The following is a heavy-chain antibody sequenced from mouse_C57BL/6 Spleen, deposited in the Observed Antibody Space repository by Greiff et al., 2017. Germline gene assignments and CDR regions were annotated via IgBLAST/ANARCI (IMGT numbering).Heavy chain of an antibody. D-gene: IGHD1-1*01. CDR1: GFNIKDDY. CDR3: TDITTVGEGYAMDD. V-gene: IGHV14-4*01. J-gene: IGHJ4*01. Sequence: EVQLVESGAELVRPGASVKLSCTASGFNIKDDYMHWVKQRPEQGLEWIGWIDPENGDTEYASKFQGKATITANSSSNTAYLQLIIQTSEDTAVYYCTDITTVGEGYAMDDWGQGTSVTVSS. CDR2: IDPENGDT.